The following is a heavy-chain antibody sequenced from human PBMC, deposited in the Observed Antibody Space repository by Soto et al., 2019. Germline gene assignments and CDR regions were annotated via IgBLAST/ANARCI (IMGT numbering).Heavy chain of an antibody. Sequence: PGGSLRLSCAASGFTFSSYSMNWVRQAPGKGLEWVSYISSSSSTIYYADSVKGRFTISRDNAKNSLYLQMNSLRAEDTAVYYCARDRWASAPLYFDYWGQGT. CDR2: ISSSSSTI. D-gene: IGHD3-16*01. CDR1: GFTFSSYS. V-gene: IGHV3-48*01. CDR3: ARDRWASAPLYFDY. J-gene: IGHJ4*02.